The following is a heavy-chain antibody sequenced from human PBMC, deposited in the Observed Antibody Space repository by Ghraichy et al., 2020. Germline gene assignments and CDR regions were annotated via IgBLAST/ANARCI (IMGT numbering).Heavy chain of an antibody. CDR2: ISSSGSTI. CDR3: ARPFYYIAAAGSLGY. V-gene: IGHV3-11*01. Sequence: GGSLRLSCAASGFTFSDYYMSWFRQAPGKGLEWVSYISSSGSTIYYGDSVKVRFTISRDNAKNSLYLQMNSLRAEDTAVYYCARPFYYIAAAGSLGYGGQGNQVTVAS. CDR1: GFTFSDYY. D-gene: IGHD6-13*01. J-gene: IGHJ4*02.